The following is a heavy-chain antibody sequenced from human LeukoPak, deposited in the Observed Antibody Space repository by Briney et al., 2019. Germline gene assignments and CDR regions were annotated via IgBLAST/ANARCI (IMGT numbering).Heavy chain of an antibody. CDR1: GGSISSYY. V-gene: IGHV4-59*01. D-gene: IGHD4-17*01. CDR3: ARSPPTTVTTSRYWYFDL. Sequence: SETLSLTCTVSGGSISSYYWSWIRQPPGKGLEWIGYIYYSGSTNYNPSLKSRVTISVDTSKNQFSLKLSSVTAADTAVYYCARSPPTTVTTSRYWYFDLWGRDTLVTVSS. J-gene: IGHJ2*01. CDR2: IYYSGST.